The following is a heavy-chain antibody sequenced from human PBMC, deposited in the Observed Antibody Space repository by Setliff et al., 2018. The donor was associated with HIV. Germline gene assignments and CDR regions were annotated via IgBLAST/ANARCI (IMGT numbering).Heavy chain of an antibody. D-gene: IGHD3-22*01. CDR1: GGTFSAYA. CDR2: IISILGTP. J-gene: IGHJ4*02. Sequence: ASVKVSCKASGGTFSAYAVNWVRQAPGQGLEWMGRIISILGTPNYSHKFQGRVTITADKSTTTTYMELSSLRSDDTAIYYCARDPDTAAEYYYDSSGYFDYWGQGTLVTVSS. V-gene: IGHV1-69*04. CDR3: ARDPDTAAEYYYDSSGYFDY.